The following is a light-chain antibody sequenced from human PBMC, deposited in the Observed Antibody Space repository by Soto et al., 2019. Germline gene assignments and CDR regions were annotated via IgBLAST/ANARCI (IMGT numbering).Light chain of an antibody. CDR1: SSDTGDYNY. CDR3: SSYTGSVFV. CDR2: DVA. Sequence: QSVLTQPASVSGSPGQSITISCTGTSSDTGDYNYVSWYQQHPGKAPKLMIYDVANRPSGVSNRFSGSKSGNTASLTISGLQAEDEADYYCSSYTGSVFVFGTGTKLTVL. J-gene: IGLJ1*01. V-gene: IGLV2-14*03.